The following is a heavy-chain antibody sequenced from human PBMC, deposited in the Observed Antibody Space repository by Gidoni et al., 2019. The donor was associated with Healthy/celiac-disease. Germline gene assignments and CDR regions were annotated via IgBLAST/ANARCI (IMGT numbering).Heavy chain of an antibody. CDR2: IYHSGSN. CDR3: ARGGAGYSSGWYYFDY. D-gene: IGHD6-19*01. CDR1: GGSISSSNW. V-gene: IGHV4-4*02. J-gene: IGHJ4*02. Sequence: QVQLQESGPGLVKPSGTLSLTCAVSGGSISSSNWWRWVRQPPGKGLEGIGEIYHSGSNNYNPSLKSRVTISVDKSKNQFSLKLSSVTAADTAVYYCARGGAGYSSGWYYFDYWGQGTLVTVSS.